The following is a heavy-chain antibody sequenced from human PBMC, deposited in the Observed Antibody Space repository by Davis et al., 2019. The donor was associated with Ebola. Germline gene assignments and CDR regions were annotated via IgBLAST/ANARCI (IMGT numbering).Heavy chain of an antibody. CDR3: AREQQLTPGTYYYYYGMDV. J-gene: IGHJ6*02. V-gene: IGHV1-69*05. D-gene: IGHD6-13*01. CDR2: IIPIFGTA. Sequence: SVKVSCKASGGTFSSYAISWVRQAPGQGLEWMGGIIPIFGTANYAQKFQGRVTITRDTSASTAYMELSSLRSDDTAVYYCAREQQLTPGTYYYYYGMDVWGQGTTVTVSS. CDR1: GGTFSSYA.